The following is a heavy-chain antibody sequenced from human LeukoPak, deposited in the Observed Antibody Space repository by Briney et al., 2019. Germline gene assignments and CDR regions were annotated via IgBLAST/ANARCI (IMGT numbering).Heavy chain of an antibody. CDR2: INPSGGST. J-gene: IGHJ4*02. Sequence: GASVKVSCKASGYTFTSYYMHWVRQAPGQGLEWMGIINPSGGSTSYAQKFQGRVTMTRDTSTSTVYMELSSLRSEDTAVYYCARGLVQLMVRATLGYWDQGTLVTVSS. D-gene: IGHD3-10*01. V-gene: IGHV1-46*01. CDR1: GYTFTSYY. CDR3: ARGLVQLMVRATLGY.